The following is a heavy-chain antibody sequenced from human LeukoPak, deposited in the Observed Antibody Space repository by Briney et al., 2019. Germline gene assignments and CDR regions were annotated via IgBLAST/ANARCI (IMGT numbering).Heavy chain of an antibody. V-gene: IGHV3-20*04. J-gene: IGHJ6*03. CDR1: GFTFDDYG. CDR2: INWSGGRT. CDR3: ARLGYCSGGRCSFYYYYHMDV. Sequence: GGSLRLSCAVSGFTFDDYGMSWVRQAPGKGLEWVSGINWSGGRTGYADSVKGRFFISRDNAKNSLYLQMNSLRAEDTALYFCARLGYCSGGRCSFYYYYHMDVWGKGTTVTVSS. D-gene: IGHD2-15*01.